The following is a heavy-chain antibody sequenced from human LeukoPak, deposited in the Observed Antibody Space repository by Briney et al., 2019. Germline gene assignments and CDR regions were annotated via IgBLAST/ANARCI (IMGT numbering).Heavy chain of an antibody. CDR2: IYYSGST. J-gene: IGHJ6*03. Sequence: SETLSLTCTVSGGSISRSSYYWGWIRQPPGKGLEWIGSIYYSGSTYYNPSLKSRVTISVDTSKNQFSLKLSSVTAADTAVYYCARAAWRTGYSSSWYGLGYYYYMDVWGKGTTVTVSS. CDR1: GGSISRSSYY. V-gene: IGHV4-39*07. CDR3: ARAAWRTGYSSSWYGLGYYYYMDV. D-gene: IGHD6-13*01.